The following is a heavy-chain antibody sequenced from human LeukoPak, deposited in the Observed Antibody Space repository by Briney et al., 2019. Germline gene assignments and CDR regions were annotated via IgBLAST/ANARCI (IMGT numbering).Heavy chain of an antibody. CDR3: AETRGVRGDFDY. CDR2: IYTSGST. D-gene: IGHD3-10*01. V-gene: IGHV4-4*07. J-gene: IGHJ4*02. CDR1: GGSISSYY. Sequence: SETLSLTCTVSGGSISSYYWSWIRQPAGKGLEWIGRIYTSGSTNYNPSLKSRVTMSVDTSKNQFSLKLSSVTAADTAVYYRAETRGVRGDFDYWGQGTLVTVSS.